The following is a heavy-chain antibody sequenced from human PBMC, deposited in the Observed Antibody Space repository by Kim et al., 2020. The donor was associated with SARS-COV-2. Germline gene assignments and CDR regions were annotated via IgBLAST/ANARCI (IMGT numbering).Heavy chain of an antibody. V-gene: IGHV3-33*01. D-gene: IGHD3-9*01. Sequence: GGSLRLSCAASGFTFSSYGMHWVRQAPGKGLEWVAVIWYDGSNKYYADSVKGRFTISRDNSKNTLYLQMNSLRAEDTAVYYCARELPYYDILTGYYPSSYYGMDVWGQGTTVTVSS. CDR1: GFTFSSYG. J-gene: IGHJ6*02. CDR2: IWYDGSNK. CDR3: ARELPYYDILTGYYPSSYYGMDV.